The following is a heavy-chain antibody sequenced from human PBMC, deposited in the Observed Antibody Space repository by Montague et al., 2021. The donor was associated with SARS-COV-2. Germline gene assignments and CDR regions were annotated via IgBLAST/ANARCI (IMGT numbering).Heavy chain of an antibody. CDR1: GGSFSRYY. J-gene: IGHJ6*03. CDR2: ISHSGNT. D-gene: IGHD2-2*02. V-gene: IGHV4-34*01. CDR3: ARLGDGIVPSPILGLGPYYSFYYMDV. Sequence: SETLSLTCAVSGGSFSRYYWSWIRQPPGKGLEWIGEISHSGNTKXNPSLQSRVSISLDTSKNQFSLKVSSVTAADTAIYYCARLGDGIVPSPILGLGPYYSFYYMDVWGKGTTVTVSS.